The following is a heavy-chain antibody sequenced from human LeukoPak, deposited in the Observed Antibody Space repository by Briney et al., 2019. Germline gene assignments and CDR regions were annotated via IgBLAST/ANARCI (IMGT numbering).Heavy chain of an antibody. Sequence: PGGSLRLSCVASGFTLRSYEMNWVRQAPGKGLEWVSYIDSSGNTISYADSVKGRFTISRGNAKNSLYLQMNSLRAEDTAVYYCARDGYSYGMVFDYWGQGTLVAVSS. CDR2: IDSSGNTI. J-gene: IGHJ4*02. V-gene: IGHV3-48*03. D-gene: IGHD5-18*01. CDR3: ARDGYSYGMVFDY. CDR1: GFTLRSYE.